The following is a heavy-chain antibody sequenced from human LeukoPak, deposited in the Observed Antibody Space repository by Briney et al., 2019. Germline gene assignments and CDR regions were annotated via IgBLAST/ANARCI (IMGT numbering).Heavy chain of an antibody. V-gene: IGHV1-69*05. CDR1: GGTFSSYT. CDR3: ARGQWLVPHFDY. Sequence: SVKVSCKASGGTFSSYTISWVRQAPGQGLEWMGRIIPIFGTANYAQKFQGRVTITTDESTSTAYMELSSLRSEDTAVYYCARGQWLVPHFDYWGQGTLVTVSS. CDR2: IIPIFGTA. D-gene: IGHD6-19*01. J-gene: IGHJ4*02.